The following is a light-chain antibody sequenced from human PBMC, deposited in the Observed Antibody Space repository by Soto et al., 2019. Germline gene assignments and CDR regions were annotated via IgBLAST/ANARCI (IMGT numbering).Light chain of an antibody. Sequence: QLVLTQSPSASASLGASVKLTCTLSSGYSSYAIAWHQQHPEKGPRYLMKFNSDGSHTKGDGIPDRFSGSTSGAERYLTISSLQSEDEADYYCQTWGTGTVVFGGGTKLTVL. CDR1: SGYSSYA. CDR2: FNSDGSH. V-gene: IGLV4-69*01. J-gene: IGLJ2*01. CDR3: QTWGTGTVV.